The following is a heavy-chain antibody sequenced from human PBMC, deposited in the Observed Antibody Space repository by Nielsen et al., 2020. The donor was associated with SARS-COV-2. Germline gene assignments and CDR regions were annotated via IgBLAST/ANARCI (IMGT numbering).Heavy chain of an antibody. D-gene: IGHD2-8*02. Sequence: GGSLRLSCVASGFTFRGYTMSWVRQAPGKGLEWVGRIKSKTDGGTADYAAPVKGRFAISRDDSKKTLYLQMNSLKTEDTAVYYCSTAGGSWGQGALVTVSS. CDR3: STAGGS. CDR2: IKSKTDGGTA. V-gene: IGHV3-15*01. J-gene: IGHJ4*02. CDR1: GFTFRGYT.